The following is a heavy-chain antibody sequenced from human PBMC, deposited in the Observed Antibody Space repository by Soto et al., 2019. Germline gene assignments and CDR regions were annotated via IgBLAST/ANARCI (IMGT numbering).Heavy chain of an antibody. CDR2: INHSGNT. Sequence: PSETLSLTCAVYGGPFSGYYWSWIRQPPGKGLEWIGEINHSGNTNYNPSLKSRVTISVDTSKNQFSLKLSYVTGADTAMYYCARGRGRFHVVHWFDPWGQGTVVTVSS. CDR3: ARGRGRFHVVHWFDP. J-gene: IGHJ5*02. V-gene: IGHV4-34*01. CDR1: GGPFSGYY. D-gene: IGHD3-3*01.